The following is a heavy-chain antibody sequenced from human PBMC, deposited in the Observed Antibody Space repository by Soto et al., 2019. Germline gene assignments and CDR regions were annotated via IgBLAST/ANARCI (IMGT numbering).Heavy chain of an antibody. CDR1: GFTSTLYA. J-gene: IGHJ4*02. D-gene: IGHD3-10*01. V-gene: IGHV3-30-3*01. CDR2: ISHDATLK. Sequence: GGSLRLSCAASGFTSTLYAIHWVRQAPGKGPEWVAVISHDATLKYYTDSVKGRFTISRDNSKNTVFLQLNSLRPEDTAVYFCVRSSGVATPDFDYWGQGTLVTVSS. CDR3: VRSSGVATPDFDY.